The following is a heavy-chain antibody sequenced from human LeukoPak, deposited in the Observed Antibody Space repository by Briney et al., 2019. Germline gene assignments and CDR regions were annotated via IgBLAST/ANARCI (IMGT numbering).Heavy chain of an antibody. CDR1: GFTFSSYE. J-gene: IGHJ4*02. CDR2: ISSSGSTI. CDR3: AKDSPYAYYGSGSYWDY. Sequence: PGGSLRLSCAASGFTFSSYEMNWVRQAPGKGLKWVSYISSSGSTIYYADSVKGRFTISRDNSKNTLYLQMNSLRAEDTAVYYCAKDSPYAYYGSGSYWDYWGQGTLVTVSS. D-gene: IGHD3-10*01. V-gene: IGHV3-48*03.